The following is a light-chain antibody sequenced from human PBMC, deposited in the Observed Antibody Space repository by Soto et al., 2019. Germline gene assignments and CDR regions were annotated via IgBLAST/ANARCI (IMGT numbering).Light chain of an antibody. CDR1: QSVSSN. CDR2: GAS. CDR3: QKYNNWPPWT. V-gene: IGKV3-15*01. J-gene: IGKJ1*01. Sequence: EIVLTQSPATLSLSPGERATLSCRASQSVSSNLAWYQQKPGQAPRLLIYGASTRATGIPARFSGSGSGTEFTLTISRLQSEDFAVYYCQKYNNWPPWTVGQGTKVDIK.